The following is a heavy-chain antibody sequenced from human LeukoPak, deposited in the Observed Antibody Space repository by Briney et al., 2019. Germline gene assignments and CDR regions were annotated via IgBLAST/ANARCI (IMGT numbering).Heavy chain of an antibody. Sequence: SETLSLTCTVSGGSISSGSYYWSWIRQPAGKGLEWIGYIYYSGSTNYNPSLKSRVTISVDTSKNQFSLKLSSVTAADTAVYYCARDSDGSGRYSWFDPWGQGTLVTVSS. V-gene: IGHV4-61*10. CDR2: IYYSGST. J-gene: IGHJ5*02. CDR1: GGSISSGSYY. D-gene: IGHD3-10*01. CDR3: ARDSDGSGRYSWFDP.